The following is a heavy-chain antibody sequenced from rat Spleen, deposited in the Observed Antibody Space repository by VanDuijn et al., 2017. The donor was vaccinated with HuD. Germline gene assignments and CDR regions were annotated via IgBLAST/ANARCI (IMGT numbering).Heavy chain of an antibody. V-gene: IGHV3-1*01. CDR1: GYSITSNY. CDR3: ARSSIIRGTGVMDA. J-gene: IGHJ4*01. CDR2: ISYSGST. Sequence: EVQLQESGPGLVKPSQSLSLTCSVTGYSITSNYWGWIRKFPGNKMEWMGYISYSGSTSYNQSLKSRISITRDTSKNQFFLQLNSVTTEDTATYYCARSSIIRGTGVMDAWGQGASVTVSS. D-gene: IGHD4-3*01.